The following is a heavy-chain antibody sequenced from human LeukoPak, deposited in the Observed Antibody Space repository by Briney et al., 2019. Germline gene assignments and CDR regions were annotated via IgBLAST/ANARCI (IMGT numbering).Heavy chain of an antibody. D-gene: IGHD6-13*01. CDR1: GYTFTGYY. V-gene: IGHV1-2*02. CDR2: INPNSGAT. Sequence: GASVKVSCKASGYTFTGYYMHWVRQAPGQGLEWMGWINPNSGATNYAQKFQGRVTMTRGTSISTAYMELNRLRSDDTAVYYCASPNIAAAGISGDWGQGTLVTVSS. J-gene: IGHJ4*02. CDR3: ASPNIAAAGISGD.